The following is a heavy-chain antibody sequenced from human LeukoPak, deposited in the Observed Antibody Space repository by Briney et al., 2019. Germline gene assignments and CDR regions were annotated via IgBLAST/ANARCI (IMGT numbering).Heavy chain of an antibody. D-gene: IGHD4-17*01. CDR3: ARGVNGNYGKFDS. J-gene: IGHJ4*02. Sequence: GGSLRLSCAASGFTFSSYWMSWVRQAPGKGLEWVANINQDGSVEYFVVSVKGRFTISRDSAKNTLYVQMNSLRAEDTAVYYCARGVNGNYGKFDSWGQGTLVTVSS. CDR2: INQDGSVE. CDR1: GFTFSSYW. V-gene: IGHV3-7*02.